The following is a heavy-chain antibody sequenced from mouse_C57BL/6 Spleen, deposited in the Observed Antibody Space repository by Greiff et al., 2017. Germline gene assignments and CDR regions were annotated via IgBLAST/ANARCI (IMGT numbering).Heavy chain of an antibody. CDR1: GFTFSSYG. J-gene: IGHJ3*01. CDR2: ISSGGSYT. CDR3: ASLTGTDWCAY. V-gene: IGHV5-6*02. Sequence: DVKLVESGGDLVKPGGSLKLSCAASGFTFSSYGMSWVRQTPDQRLEWVATISSGGSYTYYPDSVKGRFTISRDNAKNTLYLQMSSLKSEDTAMYYCASLTGTDWCAYWGQGTLVTVSA. D-gene: IGHD4-1*01.